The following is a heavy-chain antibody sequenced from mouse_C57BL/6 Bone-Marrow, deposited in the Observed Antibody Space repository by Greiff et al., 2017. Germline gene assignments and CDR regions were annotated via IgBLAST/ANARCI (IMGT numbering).Heavy chain of an antibody. J-gene: IGHJ4*01. CDR2: INPNYGTT. V-gene: IGHV1-39*01. CDR3: ARKPSSGDYYAMDY. Sequence: EVKLMESGPELVKPGASVKISCKASGYSFTDYNMNWVKQSNGKSLEWIGVINPNYGTTSYNQKFKGKATLTVDQSSSTAYMQLNSLTSEDSAVYYCARKPSSGDYYAMDYWGQGTSVTVSS. CDR1: GYSFTDYN. D-gene: IGHD4-1*01.